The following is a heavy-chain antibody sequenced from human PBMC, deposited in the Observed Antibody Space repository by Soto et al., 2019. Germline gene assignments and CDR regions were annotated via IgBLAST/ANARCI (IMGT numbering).Heavy chain of an antibody. Sequence: GGSLRLSCAASGFTVSSSYMSWVRQAPGQGLEWVLVIYSGGSTYYADSVKGRFTISRDNSKNTLYLQMNSLRAEDTAVYYCAKELYRHFDSDYWGQGTLVTVSS. CDR3: AKELYRHFDSDY. J-gene: IGHJ4*02. V-gene: IGHV3-53*01. CDR1: GFTVSSSY. D-gene: IGHD3-16*02. CDR2: IYSGGST.